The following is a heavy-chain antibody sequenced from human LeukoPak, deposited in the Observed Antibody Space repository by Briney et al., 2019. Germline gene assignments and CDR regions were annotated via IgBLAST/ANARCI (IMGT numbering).Heavy chain of an antibody. D-gene: IGHD3-9*01. CDR1: GYSISSGYY. V-gene: IGHV4-38-2*01. CDR2: IYHSGST. CDR3: ARAGPGLYDILTGYYY. J-gene: IGHJ4*02. Sequence: PSGTLSLTCAVSGYSISSGYYWGWIRQPPGKGLEWIGSIYHSGSTYYNPSLKSRVTISVDTSKNQFSLKLSSVTAADTAVYYCARAGPGLYDILTGYYYWGQGTLVTVSS.